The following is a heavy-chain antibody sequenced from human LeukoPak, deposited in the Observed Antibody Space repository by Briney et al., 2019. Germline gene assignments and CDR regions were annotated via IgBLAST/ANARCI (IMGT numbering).Heavy chain of an antibody. CDR1: GGSFSGYY. V-gene: IGHV4-34*01. Sequence: SESLSLTWAVYGGSFSGYYWSWVRQPPGKGLEWIGEIHHSGSTNYNPSLKSGVTISVDTSKNQFSLKRTSVTAADTAVYYCATGRIAAPDYWGQGTLVTVSS. J-gene: IGHJ4*02. CDR3: ATGRIAAPDY. D-gene: IGHD6-13*01. CDR2: IHHSGST.